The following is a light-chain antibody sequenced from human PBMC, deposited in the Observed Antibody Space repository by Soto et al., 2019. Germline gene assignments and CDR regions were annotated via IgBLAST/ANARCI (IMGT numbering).Light chain of an antibody. V-gene: IGLV1-40*01. CDR1: SSNIGAGVD. Sequence: QSVLTQPPSVSGAPGQRVTISCTGSSSNIGAGVDVHWYQQLPGTAPKLLIYGNSNRPSGVPDRFSGSRSGTSASLAITGLQAEDEADYYCQSYDSSLTGSKVFGSGTKVTVL. CDR2: GNS. J-gene: IGLJ1*01. CDR3: QSYDSSLTGSKV.